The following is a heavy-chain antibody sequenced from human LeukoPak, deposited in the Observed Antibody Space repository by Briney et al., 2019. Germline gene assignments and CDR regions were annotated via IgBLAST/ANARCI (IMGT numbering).Heavy chain of an antibody. CDR1: GGSISSYY. Sequence: SETLSLTCTVSGGSISSYYWSWIRQPPGKGLEWVGYIYYSGSTNYNPSPKSRVTISVDTSKNQFSLKLSSVTAADTAVYYCARVGFALQIDYWGQGTLVTVSS. V-gene: IGHV4-59*01. D-gene: IGHD1-26*01. CDR2: IYYSGST. J-gene: IGHJ4*02. CDR3: ARVGFALQIDY.